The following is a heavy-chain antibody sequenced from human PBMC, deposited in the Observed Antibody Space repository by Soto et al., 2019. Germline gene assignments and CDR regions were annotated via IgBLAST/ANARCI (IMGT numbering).Heavy chain of an antibody. CDR2: ISSGNSYI. CDR3: ATQMDYNILTGYRPFDY. D-gene: IGHD3-9*01. V-gene: IGHV3-21*01. J-gene: IGHJ4*02. CDR1: GFTFSSDS. Sequence: PAGSLRLSCGVSGFTFSSDSMNWVRQAPGKGLEWGSSISSGNSYIYYADSVRGRFTVSRDNAKSSLYLQMNSLRAEDTAVYYCATQMDYNILTGYRPFDYWGQGTLVTVSS.